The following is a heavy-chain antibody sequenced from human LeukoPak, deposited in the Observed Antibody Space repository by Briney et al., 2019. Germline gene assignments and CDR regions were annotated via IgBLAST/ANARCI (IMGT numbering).Heavy chain of an antibody. CDR2: VSWDGKIF. D-gene: IGHD3-16*01. CDR3: ARDLSRTYTVDY. CDR1: GFTFNSHA. J-gene: IGHJ4*02. Sequence: GGSLRLSCAASGFTFNSHAMHWVRQAPGKGLEWVAFVSWDGKIFSYADFVKGRSTISRDNSRNTLYLHMNSLRTDDTAIHFCARDLSRTYTVDYWGQGTLVTVSS. V-gene: IGHV3-30*04.